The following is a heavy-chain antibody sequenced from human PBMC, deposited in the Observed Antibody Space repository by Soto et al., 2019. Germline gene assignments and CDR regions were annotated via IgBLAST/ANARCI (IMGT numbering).Heavy chain of an antibody. V-gene: IGHV4-30-4*01. J-gene: IGHJ4*02. Sequence: PSETLSLTCTVSGGSISSGDYYWSWIRQPPGKGLEWIGYIYYSGSTYYNPSLKSRVTISVDTSKNQFSLKLSSVTAADTAVYYYAKDFHGEQYDYWGQGTLVTVSS. CDR2: IYYSGST. CDR3: AKDFHGEQYDY. CDR1: GGSISSGDYY. D-gene: IGHD4-4*01.